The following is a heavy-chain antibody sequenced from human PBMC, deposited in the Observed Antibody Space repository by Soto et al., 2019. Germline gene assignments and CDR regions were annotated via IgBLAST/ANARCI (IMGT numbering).Heavy chain of an antibody. D-gene: IGHD3-22*01. Sequence: KVSCKASGYTFTGYYMHWVRQAPGQGLEWMGWINPNSGGTNYAQKFQGWVTMTRDTSISTAYMELSRLRSDDTAVYYCARTPLGPHYYDSREDAFDIWGQGTMVTVSS. CDR2: INPNSGGT. CDR1: GYTFTGYY. CDR3: ARTPLGPHYYDSREDAFDI. V-gene: IGHV1-2*04. J-gene: IGHJ3*02.